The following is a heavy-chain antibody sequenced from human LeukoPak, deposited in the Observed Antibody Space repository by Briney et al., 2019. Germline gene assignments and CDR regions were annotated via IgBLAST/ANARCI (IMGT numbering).Heavy chain of an antibody. CDR1: GGSISSSSYY. CDR3: ARKHGVYDFWSGNYYYYYMDV. D-gene: IGHD3-3*01. V-gene: IGHV4-39*07. CDR2: IYYSGST. J-gene: IGHJ6*03. Sequence: PSETLSLTCTVSGGSISSSSYYWGWIRQPPGKGLEWIGSIYYSGSTYYNPSLKSRVTISVDTSKNQFSLKLSSVTAADTAVYYCARKHGVYDFWSGNYYYYYMDVWGKGTTVTVSS.